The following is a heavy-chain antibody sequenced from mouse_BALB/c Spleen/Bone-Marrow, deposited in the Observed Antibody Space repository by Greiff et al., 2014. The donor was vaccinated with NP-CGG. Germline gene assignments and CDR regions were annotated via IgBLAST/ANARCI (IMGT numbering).Heavy chain of an antibody. Sequence: QVQLKESGAELVKPGASVKLSCKASGYTFTNYWMHWVKQRPGQGLEWIGEIDPSDSYSNYNQNSKGKATLTVDKSSSTAYMQLTSLTSEDSAVYYCARGVVYYYAMDYWGQGTSVTVSS. CDR3: ARGVVYYYAMDY. CDR2: IDPSDSYS. V-gene: IGHV1-69*02. CDR1: GYTFTNYW. J-gene: IGHJ4*01.